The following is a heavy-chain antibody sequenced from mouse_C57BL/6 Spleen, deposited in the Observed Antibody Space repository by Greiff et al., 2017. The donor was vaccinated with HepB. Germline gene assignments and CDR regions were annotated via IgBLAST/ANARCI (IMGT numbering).Heavy chain of an antibody. J-gene: IGHJ4*01. CDR2: IWSGGST. CDR1: GFSLTSYG. D-gene: IGHD2-1*01. CDR3: ARRGYYGKKDYYAMDY. Sequence: VQLQESGPGLVQPSQSLSITCTVSGFSLTSYGVHWVRQSPGKGLEWLGVIWSGGSTDYNAAFISRLSISKDNSKSQVFFKMNSLQADDTAIYYCARRGYYGKKDYYAMDYWGQGTSVTVSS. V-gene: IGHV2-2*01.